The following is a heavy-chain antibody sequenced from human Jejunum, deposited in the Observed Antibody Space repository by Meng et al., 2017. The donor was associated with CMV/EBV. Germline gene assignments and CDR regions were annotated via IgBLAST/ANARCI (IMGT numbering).Heavy chain of an antibody. CDR2: FYSSDTY. Sequence: QVPLQEAGPGRVKPSETLSLTCTVSGGSINNYDWSWIRQSAEKGPEWIGRFYSSDTYNYHPSLNSRVTMSLDTSKKQFSLILSSVTAADTARYYCARGPGASTREGFDHWGLGTLVTV. D-gene: IGHD1-26*01. CDR3: ARGPGASTREGFDH. CDR1: GGSINNYD. J-gene: IGHJ4*02. V-gene: IGHV4-4*07.